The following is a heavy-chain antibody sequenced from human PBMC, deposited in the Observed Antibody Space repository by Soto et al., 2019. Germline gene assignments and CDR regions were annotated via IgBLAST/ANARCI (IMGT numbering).Heavy chain of an antibody. CDR2: FHSSGAT. D-gene: IGHD3-10*01. Sequence: PSETLSLTCTVSGGSISSADYYWSWIRQPPGKGLEWIGYFHSSGATYKDPSLKSRVTISVDTSKNQFSLKLSSVTAADTAVYYCARDPPLLYYYGSGSYYNPHFDYWGQGTLVTVSS. V-gene: IGHV4-30-4*01. J-gene: IGHJ4*02. CDR1: GGSISSADYY. CDR3: ARDPPLLYYYGSGSYYNPHFDY.